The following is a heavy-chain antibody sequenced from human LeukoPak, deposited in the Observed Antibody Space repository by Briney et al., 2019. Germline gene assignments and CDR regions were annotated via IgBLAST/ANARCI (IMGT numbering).Heavy chain of an antibody. V-gene: IGHV3-73*01. Sequence: GGSLRLSCAASGFTFSASDMHWVRQASGKGLEWVGRIGVKTNNYATAYGAPVRGRFTISRDDSKNTACLQMNSLRTEDTAIYYCTYYRRDPAGYYYGMDVWGQGTTVTVSS. J-gene: IGHJ6*02. D-gene: IGHD1-26*01. CDR2: IGVKTNNYAT. CDR3: TYYRRDPAGYYYGMDV. CDR1: GFTFSASD.